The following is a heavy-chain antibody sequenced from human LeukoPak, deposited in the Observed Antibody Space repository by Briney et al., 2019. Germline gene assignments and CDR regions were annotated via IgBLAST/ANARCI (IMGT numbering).Heavy chain of an antibody. CDR1: GGSFSSYY. D-gene: IGHD3-22*01. Sequence: SETLSLTCTVSGGSFSSYYWSWIRQPPGKGLEWIGYIYYSGSTNYNPSLKSRVTISVDTSKNQFSLKLSSVTAADTAVYYCASGYYDSSGYYPIAFDIWGQGTMVTVSS. CDR2: IYYSGST. CDR3: ASGYYDSSGYYPIAFDI. J-gene: IGHJ3*02. V-gene: IGHV4-59*01.